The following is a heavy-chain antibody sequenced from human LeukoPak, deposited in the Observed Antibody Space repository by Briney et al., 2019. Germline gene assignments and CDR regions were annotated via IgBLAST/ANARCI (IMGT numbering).Heavy chain of an antibody. CDR3: ARVGARLGAFDI. J-gene: IGHJ3*02. D-gene: IGHD6-25*01. CDR2: IKSDGSTT. CDR1: GFTFDDYA. V-gene: IGHV3-74*01. Sequence: PGRSLRLSCAASGFTFDDYAMHWVRQAPGKGLVWVSRIKSDGSTTSYADSVKGRFTISRDNAKNTLYLQMNSLRAEDTAVYYCARVGARLGAFDIWGQGTMVTVSS.